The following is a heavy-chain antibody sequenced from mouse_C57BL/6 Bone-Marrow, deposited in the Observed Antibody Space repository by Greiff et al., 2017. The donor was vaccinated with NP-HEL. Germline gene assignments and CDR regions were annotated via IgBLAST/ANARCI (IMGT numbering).Heavy chain of an antibody. V-gene: IGHV3-6*01. CDR3: ASPYYGSSYVWFAY. CDR2: ISYDGSN. D-gene: IGHD1-1*01. J-gene: IGHJ3*01. CDR1: GYSITSGYY. Sequence: EVQLQESGPGLVKPSQSLSLTCSVTGYSITSGYYWNWIRQFPGNKLEWMGYISYDGSNNYNPSLKNRISITRDTSKNQFFLKLNSVTTEDTATYYCASPYYGSSYVWFAYWGQGTLVTVSA.